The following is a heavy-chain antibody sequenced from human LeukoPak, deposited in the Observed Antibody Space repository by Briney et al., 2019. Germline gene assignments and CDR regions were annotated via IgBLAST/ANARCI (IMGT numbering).Heavy chain of an antibody. CDR2: ISSSGSNR. J-gene: IGHJ4*02. V-gene: IGHV3-23*01. D-gene: IGHD5-24*01. Sequence: GGSLRLSCAASLFTLSSYAMTWVRQAPGRGGKGVSGISSSGSNRHYADSVKGRFTISRDTSKNTLYLQMISLRAEDTALYYCARDGVATNDWQTDYWGQGTLVTVSS. CDR3: ARDGVATNDWQTDY. CDR1: LFTLSSYA.